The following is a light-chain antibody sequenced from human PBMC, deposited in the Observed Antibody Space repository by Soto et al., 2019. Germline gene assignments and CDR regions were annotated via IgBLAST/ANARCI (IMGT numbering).Light chain of an antibody. CDR2: DAS. CDR1: QSIRSW. Sequence: DIQMTQSPSTLSASVGDRVTITCRASQSIRSWLAWYQQKPGKAPKVLIYDASSLESGVPSRFSGSGSGTEFTLTISSXQPDDFATYYCQHNNGYSWTFGQGTKVDTK. CDR3: QHNNGYSWT. V-gene: IGKV1-5*01. J-gene: IGKJ1*01.